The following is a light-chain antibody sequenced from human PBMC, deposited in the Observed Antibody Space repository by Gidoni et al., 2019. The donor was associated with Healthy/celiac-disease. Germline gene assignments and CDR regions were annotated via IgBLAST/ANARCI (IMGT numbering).Light chain of an antibody. J-gene: IGKJ1*01. Sequence: EIVLTQSPATLSLSPGESATLSCGASQSVSSSYLAWYQQKPGLAPRLLIYDASSRATGIPDRVSGSGSGTDFTRTISRLEPEDFAVYYCQQYGSSPRTFGQGTKVEIK. V-gene: IGKV3D-20*01. CDR1: QSVSSSY. CDR3: QQYGSSPRT. CDR2: DAS.